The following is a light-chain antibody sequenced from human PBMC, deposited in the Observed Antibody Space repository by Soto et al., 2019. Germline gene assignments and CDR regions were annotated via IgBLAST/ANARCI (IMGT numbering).Light chain of an antibody. CDR2: DAS. V-gene: IGKV1-5*01. Sequence: DIQMTQSPSTLSASVGDRVTITCRASQSISSWLAWYQQKPGKAPKVLIFDASSLESGVPSRFSGSGSATEITLTISSLQPDDFATYYCQQSYSSPPTFGQGTKVDI. J-gene: IGKJ1*01. CDR3: QQSYSSPPT. CDR1: QSISSW.